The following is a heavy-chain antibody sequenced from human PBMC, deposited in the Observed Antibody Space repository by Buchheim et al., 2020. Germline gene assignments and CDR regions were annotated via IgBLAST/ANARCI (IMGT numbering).Heavy chain of an antibody. V-gene: IGHV3-30*19. CDR1: GFTFSSYG. CDR2: ISYDSSNK. Sequence: QVQLVESGGGVVQPGRSLRLSCAASGFTFSSYGMHWVRQAPGKGLEWVAVISYDSSNKMYASSVKGRFTISRDNSENTLYLQINSLGAEDTAVYYCARDSGSDSNGYNLFDYWGQGTL. CDR3: ARDSGSDSNGYNLFDY. J-gene: IGHJ4*02. D-gene: IGHD5-24*01.